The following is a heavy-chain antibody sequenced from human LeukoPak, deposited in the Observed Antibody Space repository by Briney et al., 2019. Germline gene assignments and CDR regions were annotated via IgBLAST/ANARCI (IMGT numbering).Heavy chain of an antibody. J-gene: IGHJ6*03. D-gene: IGHD5-18*01. V-gene: IGHV4-61*02. CDR2: IYTSGST. CDR3: ARERGRSYGSVPYYYYYMDV. CDR1: GGSISSGTYY. Sequence: SETLSLTCTVSGGSISSGTYYWSWIRQPAGKGLEWIGRIYTSGSTNYNPSLKSRVTMSVDTSKNQFSLKLSSVTAAATAVYYCARERGRSYGSVPYYYYYMDVWGKGTTVTVSS.